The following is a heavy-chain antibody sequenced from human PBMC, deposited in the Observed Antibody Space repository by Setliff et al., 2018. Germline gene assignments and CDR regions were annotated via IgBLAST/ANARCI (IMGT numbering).Heavy chain of an antibody. CDR3: ARTCSGSGCYAGLES. CDR2: IWDDGGNK. D-gene: IGHD2-15*01. CDR1: GFTFSSYR. V-gene: IGHV3-33*08. Sequence: GGSLRLSCAASGFTFSSYRMHWVRQAPGKGLEWVAVIWDDGGNKYHADSVKGRFTISRDNSENTLYLQMNSLRPEDTAVYYCARTCSGSGCYAGLESWGQGTPVTSPQ. J-gene: IGHJ4*02.